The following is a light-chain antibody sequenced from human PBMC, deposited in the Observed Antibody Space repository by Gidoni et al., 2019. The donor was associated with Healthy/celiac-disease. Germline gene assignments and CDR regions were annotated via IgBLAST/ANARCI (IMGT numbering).Light chain of an antibody. V-gene: IGLV3-1*01. Sequence: SYALSQPPSVYVSPGQTASITCSGDKLGDNYACWYQQKTGQSPVLFIYQVSKRTSGIPERFSCFNSGNTATLTISGTQAMYEADYYCQAWDSSTVVFGGGTKLTVL. J-gene: IGLJ2*01. CDR3: QAWDSSTVV. CDR1: KLGDNY. CDR2: QVS.